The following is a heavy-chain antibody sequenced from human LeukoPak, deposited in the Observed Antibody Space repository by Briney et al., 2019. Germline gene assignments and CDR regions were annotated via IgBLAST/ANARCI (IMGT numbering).Heavy chain of an antibody. CDR3: AKDSMVRGVITANWFDP. D-gene: IGHD3-10*01. J-gene: IGHJ5*02. CDR1: GFTFDDYA. CDR2: ISWNSGSI. Sequence: GGSLRLSCAASGFTFDDYAMHWVRQAPGEGLEWVSGISWNSGSIGYADSVKGRFTISRDNAKNSLYLQMNSLRAEDTALYYCAKDSMVRGVITANWFDPWGQGTLVTVSS. V-gene: IGHV3-9*01.